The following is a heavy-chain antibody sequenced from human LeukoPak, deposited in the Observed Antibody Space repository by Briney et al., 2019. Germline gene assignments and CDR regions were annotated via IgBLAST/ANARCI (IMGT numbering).Heavy chain of an antibody. CDR1: GFTFSSYG. CDR3: AKDKIPYGSGSGSLGDY. V-gene: IGHV3-30*02. CDR2: IRYDGSNK. Sequence: PGGSLRLSCAASGFTFSSYGMHWVRQAPGKGLEWVAFIRYDGSNKYYADSVKGRFTISRDNSKNTLYLQMNSLRAEDTAVYYCAKDKIPYGSGSGSLGDYWGQGTLVTVSS. D-gene: IGHD3-10*01. J-gene: IGHJ4*02.